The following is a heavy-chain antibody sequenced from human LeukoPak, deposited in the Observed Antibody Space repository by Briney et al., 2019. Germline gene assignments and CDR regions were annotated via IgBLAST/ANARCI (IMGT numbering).Heavy chain of an antibody. D-gene: IGHD5-24*01. J-gene: IGHJ4*02. V-gene: IGHV3-23*01. CDR2: ISGSGGST. CDR1: GFTFSSYA. CDR3: AIKGLEMATIRFDY. Sequence: GGSLRLSCAASGFTFSSYAMSWVRQAPGKGLEWVSAISGSGGSTYYADSVKGRFTISRDNSKNTLYLRMNSLRAEDTAVYYCAIKGLEMATIRFDYWGQGTLVTVSS.